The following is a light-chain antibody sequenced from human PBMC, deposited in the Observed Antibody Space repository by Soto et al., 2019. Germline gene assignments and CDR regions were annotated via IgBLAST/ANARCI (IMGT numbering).Light chain of an antibody. CDR1: SSAVGDYAY. CDR3: SSYRASTTFVS. Sequence: QSALTQPASVSGSLGQSISLSCTETSSAVGDYAYVNWYQQHPGNAPKLLIYDVTHRPSGVSHRFSGSQSGRTASLTISGLQPEDEADYYCSSYRASTTFVSFGGGTTLTVL. J-gene: IGLJ2*01. CDR2: DVT. V-gene: IGLV2-14*03.